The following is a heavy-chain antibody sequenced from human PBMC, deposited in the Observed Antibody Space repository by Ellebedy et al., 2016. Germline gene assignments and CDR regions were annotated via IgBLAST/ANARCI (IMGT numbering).Heavy chain of an antibody. CDR3: ARDRYSSSGRKRGSMDF. J-gene: IGHJ6*02. V-gene: IGHV1-46*04. D-gene: IGHD6-13*01. Sequence: ASVKVSCKASGYTFTSNYIRWIRQAPGQRLEWMGIVNPNGGGPTYSQKLQGRITMTRDTSTSTVYMELSSLRSEDTAVYYCARDRYSSSGRKRGSMDFWGQGTTVTVFS. CDR2: VNPNGGGP. CDR1: GYTFTSNY.